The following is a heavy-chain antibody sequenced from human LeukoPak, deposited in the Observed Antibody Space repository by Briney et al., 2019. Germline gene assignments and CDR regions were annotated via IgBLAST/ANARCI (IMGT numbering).Heavy chain of an antibody. J-gene: IGHJ4*02. CDR3: ARGVPCTTTSCYYFDY. CDR1: GFTVSSNY. V-gene: IGHV3-66*02. Sequence: QPGGSLRLSCAASGFTVSSNYMRWVRQAPGNGLEWVSVIYSGGSTYYADSVRGRFTISRDNSKNTLYLQMNSLRADDTAVYYCARGVPCTTTSCYYFDYWGQGTLVTVSS. D-gene: IGHD2-2*01. CDR2: IYSGGST.